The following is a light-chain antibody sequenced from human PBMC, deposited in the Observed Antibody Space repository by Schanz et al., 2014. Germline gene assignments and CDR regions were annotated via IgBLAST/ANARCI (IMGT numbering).Light chain of an antibody. CDR2: NTH. CDR3: VLYMDSGIWV. CDR1: SGSVSTTYY. Sequence: QTVVTQEPSFSVSPGGTVTLTCGLSSGSVSTTYYPTWYQQTPGQAPRTLIYNTHIRSSGVPDRFSGSILGNKAALTITGALAGDESDYYRVLYMDSGIWVFGGGPTLTV. V-gene: IGLV8-61*01. J-gene: IGLJ3*02.